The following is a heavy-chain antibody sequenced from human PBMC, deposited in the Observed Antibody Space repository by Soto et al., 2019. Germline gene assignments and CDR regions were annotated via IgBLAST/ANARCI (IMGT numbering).Heavy chain of an antibody. Sequence: PSETLALTCAVYGGTFSGYDWSWIRQPPGKGLEWIGEINHSGSTNYNPSLKSRVTISVDTSKNQFSLKLSSVTAADTAVYYCAKDPYDSSGYYPEAAFDYWGQGTLVTVSS. CDR1: GGTFSGYD. V-gene: IGHV4-34*01. CDR3: AKDPYDSSGYYPEAAFDY. CDR2: INHSGST. J-gene: IGHJ4*02. D-gene: IGHD3-22*01.